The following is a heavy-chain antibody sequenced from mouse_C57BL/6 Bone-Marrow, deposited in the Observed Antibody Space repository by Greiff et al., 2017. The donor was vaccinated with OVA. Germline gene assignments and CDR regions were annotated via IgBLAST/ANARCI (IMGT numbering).Heavy chain of an antibody. CDR1: GYTFTDYE. D-gene: IGHD1-1*01. Sequence: QVQLKESGAELVRPGASVTLSCKASGYTFTDYEMHWVKQTPVHGLEWIGAIDPETGGTAYNQKFKGKAILTADKSSSTAYMELRSLTSEDSAVYYCTRPYYYGSSSYYFDYWGQGTTLTVSS. CDR3: TRPYYYGSSSYYFDY. J-gene: IGHJ2*01. V-gene: IGHV1-15*01. CDR2: IDPETGGT.